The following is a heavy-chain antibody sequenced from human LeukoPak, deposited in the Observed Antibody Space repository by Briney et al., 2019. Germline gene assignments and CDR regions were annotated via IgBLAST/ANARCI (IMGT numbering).Heavy chain of an antibody. J-gene: IGHJ3*02. CDR2: IYSGGST. V-gene: IGHV3-53*01. Sequence: GGSLRLSCAASGFTVSSNYMSWVRQAPGKGLEWVSVIYSGGSTYYADSVKGRFTISRDNSKNTLYLQMNSLRAEDTAVYYCARDLGYSNYGLGAFDIWGQGTMVTVSS. D-gene: IGHD4-11*01. CDR1: GFTVSSNY. CDR3: ARDLGYSNYGLGAFDI.